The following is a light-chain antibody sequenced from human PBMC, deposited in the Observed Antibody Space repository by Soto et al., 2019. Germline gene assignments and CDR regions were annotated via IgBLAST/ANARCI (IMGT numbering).Light chain of an antibody. Sequence: QSVLTQPASVSGSPGQSITISCTGTSSDVGGYNYVSWYQQHPGKAPKLMIYEVSNRPSGVSNRFSGSKSGNKASLTISGLQAEDEDDYYCSSYTSSLSGSVFGTGTKVTVL. V-gene: IGLV2-14*01. J-gene: IGLJ1*01. CDR3: SSYTSSLSGSV. CDR1: SSDVGGYNY. CDR2: EVS.